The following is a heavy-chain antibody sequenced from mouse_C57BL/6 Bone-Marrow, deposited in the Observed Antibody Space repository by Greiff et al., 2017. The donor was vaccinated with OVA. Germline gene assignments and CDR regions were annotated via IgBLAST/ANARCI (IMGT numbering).Heavy chain of an antibody. CDR2: ISNKANGNTT. Sequence: EVMLVESGGGLVQPGGSLSLSCAASGFTFTDYYMSWVRQPPGKALEWLGFISNKANGNTTEHNESVKGRFTISRDNSKSILYLQMNALRAEDSATYYCARYGWDSNPFDYWGQGTLVTVSA. CDR1: GFTFTDYY. V-gene: IGHV7-3*01. CDR3: ARYGWDSNPFDY. J-gene: IGHJ3*01. D-gene: IGHD2-5*01.